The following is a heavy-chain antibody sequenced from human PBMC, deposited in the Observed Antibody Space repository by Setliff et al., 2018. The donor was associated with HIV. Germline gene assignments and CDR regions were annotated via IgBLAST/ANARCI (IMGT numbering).Heavy chain of an antibody. CDR3: AKGIRVAGTSHFDS. CDR1: GFTFSAYA. V-gene: IGHV3-23*01. Sequence: GGSLRLSCAASGFTFSAYAMTWVRRAPGKGLEWVSATTSNGRTTDYAESVRGRFTLSRDNSRNTLYLQMHSLRAEDTAVYYCAKGIRVAGTSHFDSWGQGALVTVSS. CDR2: TTSNGRTT. J-gene: IGHJ4*02. D-gene: IGHD6-19*01.